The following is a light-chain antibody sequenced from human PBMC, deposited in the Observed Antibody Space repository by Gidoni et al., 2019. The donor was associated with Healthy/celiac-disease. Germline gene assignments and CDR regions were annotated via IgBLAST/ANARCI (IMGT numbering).Light chain of an antibody. CDR2: DAS. Sequence: EIVLTQSPATLSLSPGERANLSCRASQSVSSYLAWYQQKPGQAPRLLIYDASNRATGIPAMFSGSGSGTDFTLTISSLEPEDFAVYYCQQRSNWWTFGQGTKVEIK. V-gene: IGKV3-11*01. CDR3: QQRSNWWT. CDR1: QSVSSY. J-gene: IGKJ1*01.